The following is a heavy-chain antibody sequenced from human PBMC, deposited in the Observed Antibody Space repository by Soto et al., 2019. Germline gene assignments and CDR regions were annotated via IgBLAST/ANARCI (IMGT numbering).Heavy chain of an antibody. CDR3: ARVRGYCSSTSCYNDAFDI. CDR1: GFTFSSYW. J-gene: IGHJ3*02. V-gene: IGHV3-7*01. D-gene: IGHD2-2*01. Sequence: EVQLVESGGGLVQPGGSLRLSCAASGFTFSSYWMSWVRQAPGKGLEWVANIEQDGSEKYYVDSVMGRFTISRDNAKNSLYLQMNSLRAEDTAVYYCARVRGYCSSTSCYNDAFDIWGQGTMVTVSS. CDR2: IEQDGSEK.